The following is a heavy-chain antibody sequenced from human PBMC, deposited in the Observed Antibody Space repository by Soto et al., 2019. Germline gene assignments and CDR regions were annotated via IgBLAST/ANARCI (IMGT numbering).Heavy chain of an antibody. J-gene: IGHJ4*02. CDR3: ARWGTTGGLDV. CDR2: TSYDGSNN. CDR1: GFTFRSYV. V-gene: IGHV3-33*05. D-gene: IGHD3-16*01. Sequence: QVHLVESGGGVVQPGTSLRLSCVGSGFTFRSYVIHWVRQAPGKGLEWVALTSYDGSNNFYGDSVKGLFPISRHNSRNTVEMQMDRLRFEDTALYYCARWGTTGGLDVWGQGTPVSVSS.